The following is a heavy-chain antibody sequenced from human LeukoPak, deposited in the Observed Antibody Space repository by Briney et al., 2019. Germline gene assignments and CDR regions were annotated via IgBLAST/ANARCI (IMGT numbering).Heavy chain of an antibody. J-gene: IGHJ4*02. D-gene: IGHD3-10*01. CDR2: INSDGINT. CDR3: ARTPMVRGAVDY. Sequence: PGGSLRLSCAASGFTFSNYWMHWVRQAPGKGLVWVSRINSDGINTSYADSVKGRFTISRDNAKNTLNLQMNSLRAEDTAVYYCARTPMVRGAVDYWGQGTLVTVSS. V-gene: IGHV3-74*01. CDR1: GFTFSNYW.